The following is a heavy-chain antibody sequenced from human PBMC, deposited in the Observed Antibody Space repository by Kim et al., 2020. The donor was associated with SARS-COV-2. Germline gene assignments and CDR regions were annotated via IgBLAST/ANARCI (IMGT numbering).Heavy chain of an antibody. V-gene: IGHV3-23*03. Sequence: GGSLRLSCAASGFTFSSYAMSWVRQAPGKGLEWVSVIYSGGSSTYYADSVKGRFTISRDNSKNTLYLHMNSLRAEDTAVYYCAKDAYCGGDCHLYYFDYWGQGTLVTVSS. CDR3: AKDAYCGGDCHLYYFDY. D-gene: IGHD2-21*02. CDR1: GFTFSSYA. CDR2: IYSGGSST. J-gene: IGHJ4*02.